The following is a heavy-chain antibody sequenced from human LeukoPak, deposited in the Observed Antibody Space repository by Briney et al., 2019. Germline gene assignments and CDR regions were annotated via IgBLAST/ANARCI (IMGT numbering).Heavy chain of an antibody. CDR2: IDSSSSSTYI. D-gene: IGHD3-22*01. CDR3: AKAPDYYDSSGYLPYAFDI. J-gene: IGHJ3*02. Sequence: PGGSLRLSCAASGFTFSSFTMNWVRQAPGKGLEWVSSIDSSSSSTYIYYADSVRGRFTISRDNAKNSLYLQMNSLRAEDTAVYYCAKAPDYYDSSGYLPYAFDIWGQGTMVTVSS. CDR1: GFTFSSFT. V-gene: IGHV3-21*01.